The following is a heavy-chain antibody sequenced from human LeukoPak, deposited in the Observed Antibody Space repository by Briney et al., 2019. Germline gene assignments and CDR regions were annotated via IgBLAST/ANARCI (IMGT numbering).Heavy chain of an antibody. CDR2: INPNSGGT. Sequence: ASVKVSCKASGYTFTGYYMHWVRQAPGQGLEWMGWINPNSGGTNYAQKFQGRVTMTRDTSISTAYMELSRLRSDDTAVYYCARGPVARGYTAKAPHIPSDWGQGTLVTVSS. J-gene: IGHJ4*02. D-gene: IGHD5-18*01. CDR1: GYTFTGYY. V-gene: IGHV1-2*02. CDR3: ARGPVARGYTAKAPHIPSD.